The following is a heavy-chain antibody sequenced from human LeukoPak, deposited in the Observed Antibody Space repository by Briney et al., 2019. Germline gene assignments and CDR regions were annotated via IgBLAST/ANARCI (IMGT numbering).Heavy chain of an antibody. D-gene: IGHD4-17*01. CDR1: GFTFSRHW. V-gene: IGHV3-7*01. CDR2: IKQDGSEK. CDR3: AREEYGDHLW. J-gene: IGHJ4*02. Sequence: GGSLRLSCAASGFTFSRHWMSWVRQAPGKGLEWVANIKQDGSEKYYVDSVKGRFTISRDNAKNSLYLQMNNLRAEDTAVYYCAREEYGDHLWWGQGPLVTVSS.